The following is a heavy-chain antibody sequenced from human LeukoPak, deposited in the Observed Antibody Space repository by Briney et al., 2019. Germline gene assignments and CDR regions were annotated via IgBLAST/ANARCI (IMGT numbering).Heavy chain of an antibody. CDR2: IIPIFGTA. CDR1: GGTFSSYA. Sequence: SVKVSCKASGGTFSSYAISWVRQAPGQGLEWMGGIIPIFGTANYAQKFQGRVTITADESTSTAYMELSSLRSEDTAVYYCARAEYDILTGRYYYYYMDVWGKGTTVTISS. D-gene: IGHD3-9*01. CDR3: ARAEYDILTGRYYYYYMDV. J-gene: IGHJ6*03. V-gene: IGHV1-69*13.